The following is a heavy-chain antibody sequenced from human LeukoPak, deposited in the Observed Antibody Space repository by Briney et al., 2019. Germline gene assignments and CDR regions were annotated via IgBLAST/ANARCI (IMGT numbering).Heavy chain of an antibody. CDR1: GFTFSSYS. J-gene: IGHJ4*02. D-gene: IGHD3-3*01. CDR3: ARDMGILPEGGY. Sequence: GGSLRLSCAASGFTFSSYSMNWVRQAPGKGLEWVSSISSSSSYIYYADSVKGRFTISRDNAKNSLYLQMNSLRAEDTAVYYCARDMGILPEGGYCGQGPLATVSS. CDR2: ISSSSSYI. V-gene: IGHV3-21*01.